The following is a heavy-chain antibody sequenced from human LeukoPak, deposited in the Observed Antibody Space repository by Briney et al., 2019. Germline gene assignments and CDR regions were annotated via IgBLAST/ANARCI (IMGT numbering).Heavy chain of an antibody. V-gene: IGHV4-39*07. J-gene: IGHJ2*01. CDR3: ARGWAGSSTDNGYFDF. CDR1: GGSISSNDYY. D-gene: IGHD6-6*01. Sequence: PSETLSLTCTVSGGSISSNDYYWGWIRQPPGKGLEWIGSIYYSGDIYYNLSLKSRVTISVDTSKSQFSLKLNSVTAADTAVYYCARGWAGSSTDNGYFDFWGRGTLVTVSS. CDR2: IYYSGDI.